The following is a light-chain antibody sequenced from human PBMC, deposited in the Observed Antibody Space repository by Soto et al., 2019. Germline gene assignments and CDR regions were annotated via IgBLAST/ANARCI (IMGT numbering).Light chain of an antibody. Sequence: EIVLTQSPATLSLSPGERATLSCRASQSVSSYLAWYQQKPGQAPRLLIYNAYNRASGIPDRFSGSGSGTDFTLTISRLEPEDFVVYHCQQYDGSPRTFGQGTKVEVK. J-gene: IGKJ1*01. V-gene: IGKV3-11*01. CDR1: QSVSSY. CDR3: QQYDGSPRT. CDR2: NAY.